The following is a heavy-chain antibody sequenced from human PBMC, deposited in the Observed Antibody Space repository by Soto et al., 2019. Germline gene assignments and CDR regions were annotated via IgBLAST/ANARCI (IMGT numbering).Heavy chain of an antibody. V-gene: IGHV4-34*01. CDR2: INHSGST. J-gene: IGHJ4*02. Sequence: PSETLSLTCAVSGGSFSGDYWSWIRQPPGKGLEWIGEINHSGSTNYNPSLKSRVTVSVDTSKNQFSLKLSPVTAADTAVYYCARQSGSGYYTVAYWGQGTLVRVS. CDR1: GGSFSGDY. D-gene: IGHD3-22*01. CDR3: ARQSGSGYYTVAY.